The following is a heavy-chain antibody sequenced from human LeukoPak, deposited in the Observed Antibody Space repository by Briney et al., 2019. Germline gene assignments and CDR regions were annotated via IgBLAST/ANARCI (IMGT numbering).Heavy chain of an antibody. Sequence: PGGSLRLSCAASGFTFSSYGMHWVRQAPGKGLVWVSRINSGGSSTSYADSVKGRFTISRDNAKNTLYLQMNRLRAEDTAMYYCARYSCSAQDFDYWGQGALVTVSS. V-gene: IGHV3-74*01. CDR2: INSGGSST. D-gene: IGHD5-12*01. CDR3: ARYSCSAQDFDY. J-gene: IGHJ4*02. CDR1: GFTFSSYG.